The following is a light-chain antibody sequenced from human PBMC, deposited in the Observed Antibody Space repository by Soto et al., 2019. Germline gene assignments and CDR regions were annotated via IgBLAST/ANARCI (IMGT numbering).Light chain of an antibody. Sequence: LTQPASVSGSPGQSITISCTGTSSDVVGYNYVSWYQQHPGKAPKVMIYDVSNRPSGVSNRFSGSKSGNTASLTISGLQTEDEADYYCSSYTSSSTRVFGTGTKVTVL. CDR2: DVS. CDR1: SSDVVGYNY. CDR3: SSYTSSSTRV. J-gene: IGLJ1*01. V-gene: IGLV2-14*01.